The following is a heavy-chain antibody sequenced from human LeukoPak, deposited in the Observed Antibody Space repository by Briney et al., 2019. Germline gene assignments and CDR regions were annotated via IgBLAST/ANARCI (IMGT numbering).Heavy chain of an antibody. D-gene: IGHD3-10*01. CDR3: AKEASGSSRDYGMDV. CDR1: GFTFSSYW. CDR2: ISYDGSNK. Sequence: GGSLRLSCAASGFTFSSYWMSWVRQAPGKGLEWVAVISYDGSNKYYADSVKGRFTISRDNSKNTLYLQMNSLRVEDTAVYYCAKEASGSSRDYGMDVWGKGTTVTVSS. J-gene: IGHJ6*04. V-gene: IGHV3-30*18.